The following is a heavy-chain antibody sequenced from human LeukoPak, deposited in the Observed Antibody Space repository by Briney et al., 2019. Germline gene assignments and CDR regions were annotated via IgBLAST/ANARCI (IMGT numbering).Heavy chain of an antibody. D-gene: IGHD7-27*01. J-gene: IGHJ4*02. V-gene: IGHV3-7*01. CDR2: IKQDGSEK. CDR3: ARGVWAPFDS. Sequence: GGSLRLSCATSGFSISNYCMNWVRQAPGKGLEWVANIKQDGSEKNYVDSVKGRFTISRDNAKNSLILQMHSLIDEDTAVYYCARGVWAPFDSWGQGTLVSVSS. CDR1: GFSISNYC.